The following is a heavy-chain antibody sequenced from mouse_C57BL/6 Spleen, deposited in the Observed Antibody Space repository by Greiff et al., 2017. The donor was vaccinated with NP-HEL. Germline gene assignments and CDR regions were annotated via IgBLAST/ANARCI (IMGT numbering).Heavy chain of an antibody. V-gene: IGHV1-50*01. J-gene: IGHJ1*03. CDR1: GYTFTSYW. CDR3: ARRGYGSSYFWYFDV. Sequence: QVQLQQPGAELVKPGASVKLSCKASGYTFTSYWMQWVKQRPGQGLEWIGEIDPSDSYTNYNQKFKGKATLTVDTSSSTAYMQLSSLTSEDSAVYYCARRGYGSSYFWYFDVWGTGTTVTVSS. CDR2: IDPSDSYT. D-gene: IGHD1-1*01.